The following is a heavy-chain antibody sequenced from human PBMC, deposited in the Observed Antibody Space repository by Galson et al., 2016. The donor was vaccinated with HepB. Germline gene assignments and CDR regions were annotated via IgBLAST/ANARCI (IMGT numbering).Heavy chain of an antibody. D-gene: IGHD2/OR15-2a*01. CDR1: GFTFSGYG. J-gene: IGHJ4*02. CDR2: DSMDGRRK. V-gene: IGHV3-30*18. CDR3: AKRHEYCPPVGCSVDY. Sequence: CAASGFTFSGYGMHWVRQAPGKGLEWVAADSMDGRRKFYADSVKGRFTISRDNSNNILFLQMSSLRVDDTAVYFCAKRHEYCPPVGCSVDYWGQGTLVSVSS.